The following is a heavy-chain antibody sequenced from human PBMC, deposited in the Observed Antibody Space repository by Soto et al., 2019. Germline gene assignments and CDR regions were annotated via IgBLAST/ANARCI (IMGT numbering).Heavy chain of an antibody. J-gene: IGHJ1*01. V-gene: IGHV3-30*04. CDR3: ATWAERYFQD. Sequence: QVQLVESGGGVVQPGRSLRLSCAASGFTFNSFTMHWVRQAPGKGLEWVAVISHDGSNKYTADSVKGRFTISRDDPKNTLYLAMNSVRVEDTAVYYCATWAERYFQDWGQGTMVTVSS. CDR1: GFTFNSFT. CDR2: ISHDGSNK.